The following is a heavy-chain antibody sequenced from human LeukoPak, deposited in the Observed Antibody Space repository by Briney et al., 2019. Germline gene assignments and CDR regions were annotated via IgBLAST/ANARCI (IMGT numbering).Heavy chain of an antibody. CDR3: ARVDSSSWFYYYYYYMDV. CDR2: IKQDGSEK. CDR1: GFTFSSYG. J-gene: IGHJ6*03. Sequence: GGSLRLSCAASGFTFSSYGMHWVRQAPGKGLEWVANIKQDGSEKYYVDSVKGRFTISRDNAKNSLYLQMNSLRAEDTAVYYCARVDSSSWFYYYYYYMDVWGKGTTVTVSS. D-gene: IGHD6-13*01. V-gene: IGHV3-7*01.